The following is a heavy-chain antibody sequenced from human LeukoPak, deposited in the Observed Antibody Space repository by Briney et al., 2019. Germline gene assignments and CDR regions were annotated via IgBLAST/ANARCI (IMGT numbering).Heavy chain of an antibody. J-gene: IGHJ4*02. CDR2: ISYSGSS. D-gene: IGHD7-27*01. Sequence: SETLSLTCTVPGGSIRNNYWSWIRQPPGKGLEWIGYISYSGSSNYNPSLKSRATISLDTSKSQFSLKLSSVTAADTAVYYCARRPTGDPKFDYWGQGTLVTVSS. CDR1: GGSIRNNY. V-gene: IGHV4-59*08. CDR3: ARRPTGDPKFDY.